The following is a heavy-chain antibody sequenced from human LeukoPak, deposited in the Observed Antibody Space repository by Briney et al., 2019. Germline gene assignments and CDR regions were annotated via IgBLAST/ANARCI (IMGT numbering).Heavy chain of an antibody. J-gene: IGHJ2*01. CDR1: GFTFSSYA. CDR3: ARGPTGIAAAVHYWYFDL. CDR2: ISYDGSNK. Sequence: GGSLRLYCAASGFTFSSYAMHWVRQAPGNGLEWVAVISYDGSNKYYADSVKGRFTISSDNSKNPLYLQMNSLRAEDTAVYYCARGPTGIAAAVHYWYFDLWGRGTLVTVSS. V-gene: IGHV3-30*04. D-gene: IGHD6-13*01.